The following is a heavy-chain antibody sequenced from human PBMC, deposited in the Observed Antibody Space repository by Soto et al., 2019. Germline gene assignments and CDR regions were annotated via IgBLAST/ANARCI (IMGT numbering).Heavy chain of an antibody. CDR2: IYYSGST. CDR1: GGSISSGDYY. Sequence: PSETLSLTCTVSGGSISSGDYYWSWIRQPPGKGLEWIGYIYYSGSTYYNPSLKSRVTISVDTSKDQFSLKLSSVTAADTAVYYCARMLDRRDRSYYDSSGYPWGQGTLVTVSS. D-gene: IGHD3-22*01. CDR3: ARMLDRRDRSYYDSSGYP. J-gene: IGHJ5*02. V-gene: IGHV4-30-4*01.